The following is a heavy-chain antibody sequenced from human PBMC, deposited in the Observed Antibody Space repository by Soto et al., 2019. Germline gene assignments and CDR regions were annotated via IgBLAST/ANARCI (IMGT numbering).Heavy chain of an antibody. CDR2: IYTSASI. CDR1: GADINTYS. J-gene: IGHJ6*02. V-gene: IGHV4-4*07. CDR3: ARDREAGYNSYYGMDV. D-gene: IGHD6-19*01. Sequence: PSETLSLTCSVSGADINTYSWTWIRRPAGKGLEWIGRIYTSASINYNPSLKGRVTLSVDTSTNQVSLRLASVTAADTAIYYCARDREAGYNSYYGMDVWGQGTTVTVSS.